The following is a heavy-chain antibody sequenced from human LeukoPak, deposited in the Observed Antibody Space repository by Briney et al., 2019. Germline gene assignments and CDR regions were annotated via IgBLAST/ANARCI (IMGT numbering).Heavy chain of an antibody. D-gene: IGHD3-3*01. V-gene: IGHV3-48*01. CDR1: GFTFSTYS. CDR2: IRSRDRTI. J-gene: IGHJ3*02. Sequence: GGSLRLSCAASGFTFSTYSINWVRQAPGKGLEWVSYIRSRDRTIYYADSVKGRFTISTDNAENSLYLQMNSLRAEDTAVYYCARDSNYDFWSGYYIHDAFDIWGQGTMVTVSS. CDR3: ARDSNYDFWSGYYIHDAFDI.